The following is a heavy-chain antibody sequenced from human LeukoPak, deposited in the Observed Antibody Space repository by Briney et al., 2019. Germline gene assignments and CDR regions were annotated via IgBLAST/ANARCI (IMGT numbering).Heavy chain of an antibody. J-gene: IGHJ4*02. D-gene: IGHD1-1*01. CDR3: ARGPGPFDY. CDR2: IYHSGST. V-gene: IGHV4-59*01. Sequence: SETLSLTCTVSGGSISSYYWSWIRQPPGKGLEWIGYIYHSGSTNYNPSLKSRVTISVDTSKNQFSLKLSSVTAADTAVYYCARGPGPFDYWGQGTLVTVSS. CDR1: GGSISSYY.